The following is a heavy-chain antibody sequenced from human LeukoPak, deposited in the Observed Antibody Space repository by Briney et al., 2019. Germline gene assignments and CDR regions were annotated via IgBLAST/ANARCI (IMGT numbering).Heavy chain of an antibody. D-gene: IGHD6-19*01. Sequence: PGGSLRLSCAASGFTFSSYSMNWVRQAPGKGLEWVSSISSSSSYIYYADSVKGRFTISRDNAKNSLYPQMNSLRAEDTAVYYCARDTGSGWSPDLAFDIWGQGTMVTVSS. CDR3: ARDTGSGWSPDLAFDI. CDR2: ISSSSSYI. CDR1: GFTFSSYS. J-gene: IGHJ3*02. V-gene: IGHV3-21*01.